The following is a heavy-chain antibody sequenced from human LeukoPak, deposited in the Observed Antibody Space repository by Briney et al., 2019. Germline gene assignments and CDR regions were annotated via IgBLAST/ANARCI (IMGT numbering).Heavy chain of an antibody. Sequence: GGTLRLSCAASGFTFSSYAMNWVRQVPGKGLEWVSSISGSGGNTYYADSVKSRFTISRDNSKNTLYLQMNSLRADDTAVYYCAKPAKTDYADYWGQGTLVTVSS. J-gene: IGHJ4*02. D-gene: IGHD1-14*01. CDR1: GFTFSSYA. CDR2: ISGSGGNT. CDR3: AKPAKTDYADY. V-gene: IGHV3-23*01.